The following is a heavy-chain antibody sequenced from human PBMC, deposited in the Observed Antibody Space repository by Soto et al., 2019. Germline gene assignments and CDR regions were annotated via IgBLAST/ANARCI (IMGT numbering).Heavy chain of an antibody. V-gene: IGHV4-30-2*01. CDR1: GGSISSGGYS. CDR3: ARGPYYDILTGYYLGVDP. CDR2: IYHSGST. Sequence: QLQLQESGSGLVKPSQTLSLTCAVSGGSISSGGYSWSWIRQPPGKGLEWIGYIYHSGSTYYNPSLKSRVTISVDRSKNQFSLKLSSVTAADTAVYYCARGPYYDILTGYYLGVDPWGQGTLVTVSS. D-gene: IGHD3-9*01. J-gene: IGHJ5*02.